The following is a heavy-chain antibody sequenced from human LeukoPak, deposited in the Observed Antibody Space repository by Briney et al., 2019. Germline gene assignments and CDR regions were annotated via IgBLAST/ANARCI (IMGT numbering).Heavy chain of an antibody. CDR2: IRYDGSNK. J-gene: IGHJ6*03. CDR1: GFSFSSYG. Sequence: GGSLRLSCVASGFSFSSYGMHWVRQAPGKGLEWGAFIRYDGSNKNYPDSVKGRFTISRDDSKNTLNLQMNSLRAEDTAVYYCVKGQGAAYYYYYMDVWGKGTTVIVSS. V-gene: IGHV3-30*02. D-gene: IGHD1-26*01. CDR3: VKGQGAAYYYYYMDV.